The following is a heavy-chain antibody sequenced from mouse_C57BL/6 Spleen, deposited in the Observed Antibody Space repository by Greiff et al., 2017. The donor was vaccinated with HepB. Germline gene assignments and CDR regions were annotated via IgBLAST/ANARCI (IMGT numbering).Heavy chain of an antibody. CDR1: GYTFTSYW. V-gene: IGHV1-50*01. Sequence: QVQLQQPGAELVKPGASVKLSCKASGYTFTSYWMQWVKQRPGQCLEWIGEIDPSDSYTNYNQKFKGKATLTVDTSSSTAYMQLSSLTSEDSAVYYCGNYYGSSYWWYFDVWGTGTTVTVSS. D-gene: IGHD1-1*01. CDR3: GNYYGSSYWWYFDV. J-gene: IGHJ1*03. CDR2: IDPSDSYT.